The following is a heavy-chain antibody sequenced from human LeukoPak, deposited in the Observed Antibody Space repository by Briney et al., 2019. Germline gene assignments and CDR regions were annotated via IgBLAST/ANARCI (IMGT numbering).Heavy chain of an antibody. CDR3: ARGRYIYGSEDRFDY. D-gene: IGHD5-18*01. CDR2: IYYIGST. V-gene: IGHV4-59*01. J-gene: IGHJ4*02. CDR1: GVSISSYY. Sequence: SETLSLTCTVSGVSISSYYWSWIRQPPGKGLEWIGYIYYIGSTNYNPSLKSRVTISVDTSKNQFSLKLSSVTAADTAVYYCARGRYIYGSEDRFDYWGQGTLVTVSS.